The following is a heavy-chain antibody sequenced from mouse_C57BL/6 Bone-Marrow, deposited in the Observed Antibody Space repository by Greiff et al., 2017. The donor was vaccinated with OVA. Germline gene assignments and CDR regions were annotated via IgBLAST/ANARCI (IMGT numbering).Heavy chain of an antibody. Sequence: DVMLVESGGGLVKPGGSLKLSCAASGFTFSSSAMSWVRQTPEKRLELVATISDGGSYTYYPDNVKGRFTISRDNDKNNLYLQMSHLKSEDTAMYYCARDSNYDWFAYWGQGTLVTVSA. J-gene: IGHJ3*01. CDR1: GFTFSSSA. V-gene: IGHV5-4*01. CDR3: ARDSNYDWFAY. CDR2: ISDGGSYT. D-gene: IGHD2-5*01.